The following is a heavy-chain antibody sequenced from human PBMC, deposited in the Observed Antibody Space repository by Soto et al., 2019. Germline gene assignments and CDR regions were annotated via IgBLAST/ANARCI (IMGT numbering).Heavy chain of an antibody. D-gene: IGHD2-8*01. V-gene: IGHV5-51*01. J-gene: IGHJ6*02. Sequence: PGESLKISCKGSGYRFSSYWIAWVRQMPGKGLEWMGIIYPGYSDTRYSPSFQGQVTFSVDKSNNTAYLQWSGLKASYTAMYYCARQGSNGAYYYYGMDVWGQGTAGTVSS. CDR3: ARQGSNGAYYYYGMDV. CDR2: IYPGYSDT. CDR1: GYRFSSYW.